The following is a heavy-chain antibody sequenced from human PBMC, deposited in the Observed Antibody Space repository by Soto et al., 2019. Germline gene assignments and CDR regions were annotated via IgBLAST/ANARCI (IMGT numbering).Heavy chain of an antibody. Sequence: QITLEESGPTLVKPTQTLTLTCTFSGFSLTSTGVAVGWIRQPPGKALEWLALIYWDDDKRYSPSLKSRVTIXKXIXXNQVVLTMTNMDPVDTATYYCAHAGYSDKKWGVDSWGQGTLVTVSS. CDR1: GFSLTSTGVA. CDR3: AHAGYSDKKWGVDS. V-gene: IGHV2-5*02. CDR2: IYWDDDK. D-gene: IGHD5-12*01. J-gene: IGHJ4*02.